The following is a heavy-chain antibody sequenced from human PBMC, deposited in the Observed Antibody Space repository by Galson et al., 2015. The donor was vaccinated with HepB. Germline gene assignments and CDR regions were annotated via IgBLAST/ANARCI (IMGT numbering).Heavy chain of an antibody. CDR1: GFTFSSYA. D-gene: IGHD3/OR15-3a*01. Sequence: SLRLSCAASGFTFSSYAMSWVRQAPGKGLEWVAVISYDGSNKYYADSVKGRFTISRDNSKNTLYLQMNSLRAEDTAVYYCARDGRPYYYYYYMDVWGKGTTVTVSS. CDR2: ISYDGSNK. CDR3: ARDGRPYYYYYYMDV. V-gene: IGHV3-30-3*01. J-gene: IGHJ6*03.